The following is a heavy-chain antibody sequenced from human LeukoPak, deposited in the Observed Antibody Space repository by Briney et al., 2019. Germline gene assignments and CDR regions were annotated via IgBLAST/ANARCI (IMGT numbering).Heavy chain of an antibody. V-gene: IGHV3-73*01. D-gene: IGHD4-17*01. Sequence: GGSLRLSCAASGFTFSGSAMHWVRQASGKGLEWVGRIRSKANCYATAYAASVKGRFTISRDDSKNTAYLQMNSLKTEDTAVYYCTRLKRYGDYHNGDAFDIWGQGTMVTVSS. CDR2: IRSKANCYAT. CDR1: GFTFSGSA. J-gene: IGHJ3*02. CDR3: TRLKRYGDYHNGDAFDI.